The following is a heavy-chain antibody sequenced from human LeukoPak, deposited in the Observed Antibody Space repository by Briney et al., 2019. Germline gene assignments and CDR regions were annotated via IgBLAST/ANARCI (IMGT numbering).Heavy chain of an antibody. D-gene: IGHD3-10*01. V-gene: IGHV7-4-1*02. CDR2: IDTNTGNP. CDR1: GYTFTNHS. J-gene: IGHJ6*03. Sequence: ASVKVSCTASGYTFTNHSINWVRQAPGQGLEYMGWIDTNTGNPTYAQAFTGRIVLSLDTSVSTAYLQIRSLKAEDTAVYFCARRSMVQHMDVWGKGTTVIVSS. CDR3: ARRSMVQHMDV.